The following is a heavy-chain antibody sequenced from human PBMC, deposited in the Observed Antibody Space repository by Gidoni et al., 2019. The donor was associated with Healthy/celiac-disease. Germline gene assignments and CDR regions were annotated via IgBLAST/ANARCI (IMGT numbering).Heavy chain of an antibody. CDR3: ASLTTIYYYYGMDV. V-gene: IGHV3-48*02. CDR1: GFTFSSYS. J-gene: IGHJ6*02. Sequence: EVQLVESGGGLVQPGGSLRLSCAASGFTFSSYSMTWVRQAPGKGLEWVSYISSSSSTIYYADSVKGRFTISRDNAKNSLYLQMNSLRDEDTAVYYCASLTTIYYYYGMDVWGQGTTVTVSS. CDR2: ISSSSSTI. D-gene: IGHD4-17*01.